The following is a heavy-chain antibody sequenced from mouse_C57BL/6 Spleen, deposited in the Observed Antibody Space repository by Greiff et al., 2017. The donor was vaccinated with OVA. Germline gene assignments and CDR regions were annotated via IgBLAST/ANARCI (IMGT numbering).Heavy chain of an antibody. V-gene: IGHV14-4*01. J-gene: IGHJ1*03. CDR2: IDPENGDT. CDR1: GFNIKDDY. CDR3: TTDSRRYWYFDV. Sequence: EVQLQQSGAELVRPGASVKLSCTASGFNIKDDYMHWVKQRPEQGLEWIGWIDPENGDTEYASKFQGKATITADTSSNTAYLQLSSLTSEDTAVYYCTTDSRRYWYFDVWGTGTTVTVSS.